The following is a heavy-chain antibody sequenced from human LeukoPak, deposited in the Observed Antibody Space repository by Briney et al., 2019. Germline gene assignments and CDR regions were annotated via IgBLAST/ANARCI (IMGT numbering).Heavy chain of an antibody. CDR1: GFTFSDYY. V-gene: IGHV3-7*01. J-gene: IGHJ3*02. CDR2: IKQDGSEK. CDR3: ARIRRRPYCTNGVCGAFDI. D-gene: IGHD2-8*01. Sequence: PGGSLRLSCAASGFTFSDYYMSWIRQAPGKGLEWVANIKQDGSEKYYVDSVKGRFTISRDNAKNSLYLQMNSLRAEDTAVYYCARIRRRPYCTNGVCGAFDIWGQGTMVTVSS.